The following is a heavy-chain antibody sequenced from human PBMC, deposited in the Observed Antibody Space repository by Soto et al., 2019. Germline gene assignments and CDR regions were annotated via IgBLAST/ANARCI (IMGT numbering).Heavy chain of an antibody. Sequence: SETLSLTCAVSGYSISSGYYWGWIRQPPGKGLEWIGSIYHSGSTYYNPSLKSRVTISVDTSKNQFSLKLSSVTAADTAVYYCARVASGDSSGYYYALFDYWGQGTLVTVSS. CDR3: ARVASGDSSGYYYALFDY. CDR2: IYHSGST. D-gene: IGHD3-22*01. V-gene: IGHV4-38-2*01. J-gene: IGHJ4*02. CDR1: GYSISSGYY.